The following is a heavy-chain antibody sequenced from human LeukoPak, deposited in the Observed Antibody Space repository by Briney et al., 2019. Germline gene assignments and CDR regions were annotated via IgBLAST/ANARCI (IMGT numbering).Heavy chain of an antibody. J-gene: IGHJ5*02. V-gene: IGHV4-34*01. CDR3: ARGLSYSTRNWFDP. CDR2: INHSGST. Sequence: PSETLSLTCAVYGGSFSGYYWSRIRQPPGKGLEWIGEINHSGSTNYNPSLKSRVTISVDTSKNQSSLKLSSVTAADTAVYYCARGLSYSTRNWFDPWGQGTLVTVSS. CDR1: GGSFSGYY. D-gene: IGHD6-13*01.